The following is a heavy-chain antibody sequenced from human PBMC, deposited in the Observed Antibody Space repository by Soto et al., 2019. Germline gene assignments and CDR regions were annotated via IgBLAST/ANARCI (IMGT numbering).Heavy chain of an antibody. CDR2: IIPILRMA. CDR1: GGTFTSYT. Sequence: QVQLVQSGAEVKMPGSSVKVSCTASGGTFTSYTFSWVRQVPGQGLEWMGRIIPILRMADFAQKFQGRVTINADESTSTVYMTLSTLRSEDTAVYYCATSSGSGSAHVDYWGQGTLVTV. V-gene: IGHV1-69*02. CDR3: ATSSGSGSAHVDY. D-gene: IGHD3-10*01. J-gene: IGHJ4*02.